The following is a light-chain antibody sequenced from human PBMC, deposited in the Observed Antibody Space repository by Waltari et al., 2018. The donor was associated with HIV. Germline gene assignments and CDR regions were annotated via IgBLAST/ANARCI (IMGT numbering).Light chain of an antibody. CDR1: QSLEYSARNTY. V-gene: IGKV2-30*01. J-gene: IGKJ2*01. Sequence: DIVMTQSPLSLTVTLGQTASISCRSHQSLEYSARNTYWNWFQQKPDQSPRLLFYKVSTRESGVIDRFSGSGSGTAFILKISRVEAEDDGVYYCMQGKEWSYTFGKGTKLEIK. CDR2: KVS. CDR3: MQGKEWSYT.